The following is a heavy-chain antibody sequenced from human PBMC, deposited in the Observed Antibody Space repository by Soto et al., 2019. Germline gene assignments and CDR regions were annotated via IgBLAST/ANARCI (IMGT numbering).Heavy chain of an antibody. CDR1: GFTVSSNY. CDR2: IYSGGST. V-gene: IGHV3-53*02. CDR3: ARDPPATRHGMDV. Sequence: EVQLVETGGGLIQPGGSLRLSCAASGFTVSSNYMSWVRQAPGKGLEWVSVIYSGGSTPYADSVRGRLTISRDNSKNMLYLQMKRLRAEDTAVYYCARDPPATRHGMDVWGQGATVTVSS. J-gene: IGHJ6*02.